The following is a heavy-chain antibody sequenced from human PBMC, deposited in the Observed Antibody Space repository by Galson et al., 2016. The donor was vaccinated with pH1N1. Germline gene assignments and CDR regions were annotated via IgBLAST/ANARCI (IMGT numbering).Heavy chain of an antibody. CDR3: ATEDYYTSLY. Sequence: LRLSCAASGFIFSDYWMSWVRQAPGKGLEWVAKINQDGGRKYYVDSMKGRCTISRDNAENSLSLQMNSLRVEDTALYYCATEDYYTSLYWGQGTLVTVSS. V-gene: IGHV3-7*01. J-gene: IGHJ4*02. CDR1: GFIFSDYW. CDR2: INQDGGRK. D-gene: IGHD1-26*01.